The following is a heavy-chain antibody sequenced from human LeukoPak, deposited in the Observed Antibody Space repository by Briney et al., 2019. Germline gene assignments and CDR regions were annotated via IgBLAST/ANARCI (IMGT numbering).Heavy chain of an antibody. CDR1: GFTFSSYA. CDR3: AKYRIHGGKWFDP. J-gene: IGHJ5*02. CDR2: ISGSGGSGGST. Sequence: GGSLRLSCAASGFTFSSYAMSWVRQAPGKGLEWVSAISGSGGSGGSTYYADSVKGRFTISTDNSKNTLYLQMNSLRAEDVPVYSCAKYRIHGGKWFDPWGQGTLVNVSS. D-gene: IGHD4-23*01. V-gene: IGHV3-23*01.